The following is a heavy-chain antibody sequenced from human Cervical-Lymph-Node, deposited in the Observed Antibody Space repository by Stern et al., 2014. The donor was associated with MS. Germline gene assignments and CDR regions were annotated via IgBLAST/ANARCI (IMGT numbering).Heavy chain of an antibody. D-gene: IGHD2-15*01. CDR2: LDWDDDK. CDR1: GFSLSTSGMR. V-gene: IGHV2-70*04. CDR3: ARMGRYCSGGSCYDRGAFDI. Sequence: ESGPALVKPTQTLTLTCTFSGFSLSTSGMRVSWIRQPPGKALEWLARLDWDDDKFYSTSLKTRLTISKDTSKNQVVLTMTNMDPVDTATYYCARMGRYCSGGSCYDRGAFDIWGQGTMVTVSS. J-gene: IGHJ3*02.